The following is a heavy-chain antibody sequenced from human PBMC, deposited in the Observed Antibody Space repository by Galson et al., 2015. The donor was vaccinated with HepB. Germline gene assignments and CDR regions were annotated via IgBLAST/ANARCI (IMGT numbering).Heavy chain of an antibody. D-gene: IGHD3-10*01. CDR1: GGSFSDFF. CDR3: ARGPPKLSMVRGGASLVHSCGMDV. Sequence: SETLSLTCAVYGGSFSDFFWTWSRQPPGKGLEWIGENQSKWNVSLKSRATISVDMSKEEFSLKVRSVTRSGTAAHKAVSYCARGPPKLSMVRGGASLVHSCGMDVWGQGTTVTVSS. V-gene: IGHV4-34*04. J-gene: IGHJ6*02. CDR2: NQSKWNV.